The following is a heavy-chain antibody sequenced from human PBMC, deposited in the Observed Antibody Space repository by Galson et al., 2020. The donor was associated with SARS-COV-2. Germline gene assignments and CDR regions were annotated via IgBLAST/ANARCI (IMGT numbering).Heavy chain of an antibody. Sequence: SQTLSLTCAVSGTSISSGPYSCNWIRQPPGQGLEWIWYISPSRGTYYNPSLKSRVTISGDRSKNQFSLRLSSVTAADTAVYYCARLHYGEYAPEAFDIWGPGTRVTVAS. CDR3: ARLHYGEYAPEAFDI. CDR1: GTSISSGPYS. J-gene: IGHJ3*02. V-gene: IGHV4-30-2*01. CDR2: ISPSRGT. D-gene: IGHD4-17*01.